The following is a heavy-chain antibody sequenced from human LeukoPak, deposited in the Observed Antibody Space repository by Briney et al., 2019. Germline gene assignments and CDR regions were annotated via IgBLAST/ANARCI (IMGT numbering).Heavy chain of an antibody. Sequence: GGSLRLSCAASGFTFSSYAMSWVRQAPGKGLERVSAINGSGGSTYYADSVKGRFTISRDNSKNTLYLQMNSLRAEDTAVYYCAKGGYCSGGSCYRNLYYFDYWGQGTLVTVSS. V-gene: IGHV3-23*01. D-gene: IGHD2-15*01. J-gene: IGHJ4*02. CDR3: AKGGYCSGGSCYRNLYYFDY. CDR1: GFTFSSYA. CDR2: INGSGGST.